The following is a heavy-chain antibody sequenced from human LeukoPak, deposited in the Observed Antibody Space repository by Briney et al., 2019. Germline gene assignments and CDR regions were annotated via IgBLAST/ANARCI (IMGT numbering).Heavy chain of an antibody. CDR3: ARDKEMATSQFEY. Sequence: GGSLRLSCVASGFTFSGYAMSWVRQAPGKGLEWVSAISGSGGSTYLADSVKGRFTISRDNVKNSLYLQMNSLRAEDTGVYYCARDKEMATSQFEYWGQGTLVTVSS. V-gene: IGHV3-23*01. D-gene: IGHD5-24*01. J-gene: IGHJ4*02. CDR1: GFTFSGYA. CDR2: ISGSGGST.